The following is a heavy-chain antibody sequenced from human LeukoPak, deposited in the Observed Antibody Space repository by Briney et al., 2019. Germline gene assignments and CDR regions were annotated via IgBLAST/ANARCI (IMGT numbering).Heavy chain of an antibody. CDR1: GFTFSSYG. J-gene: IGHJ4*02. CDR3: ARAPLSIRYSIDY. D-gene: IGHD2-21*01. Sequence: GRSLRLSCAASGFTFSSYGMHWVRQAPGKGLEWVAVIWYDGSNKYYADSVKGRFTISRDNSKNTLYLQMNSLRAEDTAVYYCARAPLSIRYSIDYWGQGTLVTVSS. CDR2: IWYDGSNK. V-gene: IGHV3-33*01.